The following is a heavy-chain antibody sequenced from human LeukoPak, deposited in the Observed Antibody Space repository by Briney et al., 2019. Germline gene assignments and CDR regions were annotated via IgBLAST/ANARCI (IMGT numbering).Heavy chain of an antibody. CDR2: ISNSGVST. D-gene: IGHD4-17*01. J-gene: IGHJ4*02. CDR1: GFTFNNYG. Sequence: GGSLRLSCAASGFTFNNYGMNWVRQAPGKGLEWVSTISNSGVSTYYADSVKGRFIISRDNSKNTLYLQMNSLRGEDTAAYYCAKLGDYGYWGQGTLVTVYS. CDR3: AKLGDYGY. V-gene: IGHV3-23*01.